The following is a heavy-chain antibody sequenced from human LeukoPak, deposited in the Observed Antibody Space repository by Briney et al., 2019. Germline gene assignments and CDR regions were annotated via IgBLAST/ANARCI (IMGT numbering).Heavy chain of an antibody. CDR1: GFTFSNYA. CDR3: ARRALGSYYGYYFDY. Sequence: GGSLRLSCAASGFTFSNYAMSWVPQAPGKALEWVSGISSHGASTYYRDSMKGRFTISRDNSKNTVYLQMNSLRAEDAAVYYCARRALGSYYGYYFDYWGQGTLVTVSS. D-gene: IGHD1-26*01. CDR2: ISSHGAST. V-gene: IGHV3-23*01. J-gene: IGHJ4*02.